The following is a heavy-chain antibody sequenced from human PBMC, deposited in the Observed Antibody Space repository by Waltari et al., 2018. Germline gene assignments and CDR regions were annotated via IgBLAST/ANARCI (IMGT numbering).Heavy chain of an antibody. CDR1: GGTFSSYS. J-gene: IGHJ4*01. CDR2: FIPIFGTA. V-gene: IGHV1-69*01. Sequence: QVQLLQSGAEVKKPGSSVKVSCKTSGGTFSSYSFSWVRQAPGQGPQRMGGFIPIFGTATYPQKFQGRVTITADESTSTSYMELSSLTSEDTAVYYCTTDLGGYQKYYFDSWGQEPWSPSPQ. D-gene: IGHD5-12*01. CDR3: TTDLGGYQKYYFDS.